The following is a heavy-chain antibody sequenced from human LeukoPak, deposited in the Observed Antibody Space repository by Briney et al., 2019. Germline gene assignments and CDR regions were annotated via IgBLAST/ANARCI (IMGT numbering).Heavy chain of an antibody. J-gene: IGHJ3*02. CDR1: GGSISSYY. Sequence: SETLSLTCTVSGGSISSYYWSWIRQPPGKGLEWIGYIYYSGSTNYNPSLKSRVTISVDTSKNQFSLKLSSVTAADTAVYYCARDLYVWGSYRYENAFGIWGQGTMVTVSS. CDR2: IYYSGST. CDR3: ARDLYVWGSYRYENAFGI. V-gene: IGHV4-59*01. D-gene: IGHD3-16*02.